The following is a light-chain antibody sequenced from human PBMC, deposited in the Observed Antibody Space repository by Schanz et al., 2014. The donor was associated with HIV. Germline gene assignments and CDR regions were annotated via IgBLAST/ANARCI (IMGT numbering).Light chain of an antibody. Sequence: QSVVTQPPSASGTPGQSVTISCSGSSSNIGSNTVNWYQHLPGSAPQLLIYSDNQRPSRVPDRFFGSKSGTSASLAISGLRSDDEAHYYCATWDDSLNVWVFGGGTKLTVL. CDR2: SDN. J-gene: IGLJ3*02. CDR1: SSNIGSNT. V-gene: IGLV1-44*01. CDR3: ATWDDSLNVWV.